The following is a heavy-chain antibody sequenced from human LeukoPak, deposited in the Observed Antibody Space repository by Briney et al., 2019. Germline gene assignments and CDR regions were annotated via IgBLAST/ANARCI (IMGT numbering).Heavy chain of an antibody. D-gene: IGHD3-10*01. CDR1: GFTLSSYW. V-gene: IGHV3-7*03. Sequence: GGSLRLSCAASGFTLSSYWMSWVRQAPSKGLEWVANIKEDGSEKYYVDSVKGRFTISRDNAKNSLYLHTNSLTAEDTAMYYCARDWVAGVPFDAFDIWGQGTMVSVSS. J-gene: IGHJ3*02. CDR3: ARDWVAGVPFDAFDI. CDR2: IKEDGSEK.